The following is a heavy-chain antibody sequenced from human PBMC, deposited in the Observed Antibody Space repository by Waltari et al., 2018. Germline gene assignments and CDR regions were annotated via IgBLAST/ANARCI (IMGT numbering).Heavy chain of an antibody. CDR1: GGSISSYY. D-gene: IGHD1-26*01. Sequence: QVQLQESGPGLVKPSETLSLTCTVPGGSISSYYWSWIRQPPGKGLEWIGYIYYSGSTNYNPSLKIRVTISVDTSKNQFSLKLSSVTAADTAVYYCARSIVGATFGLGYWGQGTLVTVSS. J-gene: IGHJ4*02. V-gene: IGHV4-59*01. CDR2: IYYSGST. CDR3: ARSIVGATFGLGY.